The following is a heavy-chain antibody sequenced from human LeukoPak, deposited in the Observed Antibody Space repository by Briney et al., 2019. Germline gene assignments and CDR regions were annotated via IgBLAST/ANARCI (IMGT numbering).Heavy chain of an antibody. Sequence: GGSLRLSCAASGFTFSNYSMNWVRQAPGKGLEWVSYISSSSSTIYYADSVKGRFTISRDNAKNSLYLQMNSLRDEDTAVYYGARDTKWGVVGGGKQYYFDYWGQGTLVTVSS. D-gene: IGHD1-26*01. CDR2: ISSSSSTI. CDR1: GFTFSNYS. CDR3: ARDTKWGVVGGGKQYYFDY. J-gene: IGHJ4*02. V-gene: IGHV3-48*02.